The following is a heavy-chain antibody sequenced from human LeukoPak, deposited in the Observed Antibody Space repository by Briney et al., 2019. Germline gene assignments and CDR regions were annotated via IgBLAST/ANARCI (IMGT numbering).Heavy chain of an antibody. D-gene: IGHD5-18*01. CDR2: INPKNGGT. CDR3: ARDRVGTAMAGDY. V-gene: IGHV1-2*02. J-gene: IGHJ4*02. Sequence: GASVKVSCKASRNIFTGYFIHWVRQAPGQGLEWMGWINPKNGGTNPAEKFQGRVTMTRDTSLSTAFMELTGLTSDDTAVYFCARDRVGTAMAGDYWGQGTLVTVSS. CDR1: RNIFTGYF.